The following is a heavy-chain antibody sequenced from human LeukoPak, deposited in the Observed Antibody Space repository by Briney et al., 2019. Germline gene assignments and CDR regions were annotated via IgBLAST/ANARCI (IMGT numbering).Heavy chain of an antibody. D-gene: IGHD2-15*01. CDR3: ARHDYVCCGGSCYPKASLGYFMDV. Sequence: PSETLSLTCSVSGDSIRSSNYYWGWIRQPPGKGLEWIGTMSYSGGTHYNASLKSRVTISVDTSKNQFSLKLSSVTAADTAVYYCARHDYVCCGGSCYPKASLGYFMDVWGKGTTVIVSS. CDR1: GDSIRSSNYY. J-gene: IGHJ6*03. CDR2: MSYSGGT. V-gene: IGHV4-39*01.